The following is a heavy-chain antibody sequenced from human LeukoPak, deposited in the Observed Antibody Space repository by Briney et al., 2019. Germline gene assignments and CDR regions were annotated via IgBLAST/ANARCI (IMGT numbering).Heavy chain of an antibody. CDR2: IYYSGST. Sequence: SETLSLTCSVSGGSISSYYWSWIRQPPGKGLEWIGYIYYSGSTNYNPSLKSRVTISVDTSKNQFSLKLSSVTAADTAVYYCASLITMVRGVYDDAFDIWGQGTMVTVSS. J-gene: IGHJ3*02. V-gene: IGHV4-59*08. CDR3: ASLITMVRGVYDDAFDI. CDR1: GGSISSYY. D-gene: IGHD3-10*01.